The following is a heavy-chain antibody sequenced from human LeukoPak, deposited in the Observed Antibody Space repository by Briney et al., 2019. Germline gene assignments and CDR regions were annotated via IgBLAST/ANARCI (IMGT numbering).Heavy chain of an antibody. CDR3: ARDLDFGGYSNFDY. D-gene: IGHD4-23*01. CDR2: IKSDGNSI. CDR1: GFTFSSYW. J-gene: IGHJ4*02. Sequence: GGSLRLSCAASGFTFSSYWMDWVRQAPGKGLVWVSRIKSDGNSIMYADSVKGRFTISRDNAKSTLYLQMNSLRAEDTAVYYCARDLDFGGYSNFDYWGQGTLVTVSS. V-gene: IGHV3-74*03.